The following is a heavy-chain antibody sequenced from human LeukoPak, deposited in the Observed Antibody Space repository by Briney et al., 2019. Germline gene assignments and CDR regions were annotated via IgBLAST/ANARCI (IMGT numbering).Heavy chain of an antibody. J-gene: IGHJ4*02. D-gene: IGHD6-19*01. Sequence: PGGSLRLSCAASGFTFSTYGMHWVRKAPGKGLEWVAVIWYDGSDKYYADAVKGRFTISRDNSKNTLYLQMNSLRAEDTAVYYCAKDFEQSLDYWGQGTLVTVSS. CDR1: GFTFSTYG. CDR3: AKDFEQSLDY. V-gene: IGHV3-33*06. CDR2: IWYDGSDK.